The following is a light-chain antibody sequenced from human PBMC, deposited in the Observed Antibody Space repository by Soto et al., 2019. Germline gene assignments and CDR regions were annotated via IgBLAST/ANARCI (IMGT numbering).Light chain of an antibody. CDR1: QNIHTH. CDR3: QQGDTTPIT. J-gene: IGKJ5*01. V-gene: IGKV1-39*01. CDR2: TAS. Sequence: DIQMTQSPSSLSASVGDRVTITCRASQNIHTHLNWYQQKPGKAPKPLIYTASSLHSGVPSRFSGSASGIDFTLTISSLQHEDFATYYCQQGDTTPITFGQGTRLEIK.